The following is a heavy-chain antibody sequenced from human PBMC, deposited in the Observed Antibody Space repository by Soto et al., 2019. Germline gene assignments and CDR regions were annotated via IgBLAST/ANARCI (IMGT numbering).Heavy chain of an antibody. Sequence: PGGSLRLSCAASGFTFSSYGMHWVRQAPGKGLEWVAVISYDGSNKYYADSVKGRFTISRDNSKNTLYLQMNSLRAEDTAVYYCAKDSPYCISTSCYLPWFDPWGQGTLVSVSS. D-gene: IGHD2-2*01. CDR2: ISYDGSNK. CDR1: GFTFSSYG. J-gene: IGHJ5*02. CDR3: AKDSPYCISTSCYLPWFDP. V-gene: IGHV3-30*18.